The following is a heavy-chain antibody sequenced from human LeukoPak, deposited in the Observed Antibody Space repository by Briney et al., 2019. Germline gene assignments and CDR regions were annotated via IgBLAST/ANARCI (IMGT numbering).Heavy chain of an antibody. V-gene: IGHV4-59*01. CDR3: ARGYCSGGSCYYFDL. D-gene: IGHD2-15*01. J-gene: IGHJ2*01. Sequence: SETLSLTCTVSGGSISSNYWGWIRQPPGKGLEWIGFIYYTGSTNYNPSLKSRVTISLDTSKNQFSLRLNSVTAADTAVYYCARGYCSGGSCYYFDLWGRGTLVTVSS. CDR1: GGSISSNY. CDR2: IYYTGST.